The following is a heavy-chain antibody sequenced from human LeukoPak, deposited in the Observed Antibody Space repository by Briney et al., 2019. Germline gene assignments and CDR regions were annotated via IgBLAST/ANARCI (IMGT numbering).Heavy chain of an antibody. CDR1: GGTFSSYA. CDR3: ARGADNYYDSSGYYAHFDY. D-gene: IGHD3-22*01. Sequence: SVTVSFKASGGTFSSYAISWVRQAPGQGLEWMGGIIPIFGTANYTQKFQGRVTITTDESTSTAYMELSSLRSEDTAVYYCARGADNYYDSSGYYAHFDYWGQGTLVTVSS. V-gene: IGHV1-69*05. J-gene: IGHJ4*02. CDR2: IIPIFGTA.